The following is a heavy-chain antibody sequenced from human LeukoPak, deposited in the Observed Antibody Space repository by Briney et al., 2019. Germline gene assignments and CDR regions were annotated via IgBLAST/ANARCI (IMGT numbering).Heavy chain of an antibody. CDR3: AVDIVVVPAAQASFFQH. CDR2: IIPIFGTA. J-gene: IGHJ1*01. V-gene: IGHV1-69*01. D-gene: IGHD2-2*03. CDR1: GGTFSSYA. Sequence: SVKVSCKASGGTFSSYAISWVRQAPGQGLEWMGGIIPIFGTANYAQKFQGRVTITADESTSTAYMELSSLRSEDTAVYYCAVDIVVVPAAQASFFQHWGQGTLVTVSS.